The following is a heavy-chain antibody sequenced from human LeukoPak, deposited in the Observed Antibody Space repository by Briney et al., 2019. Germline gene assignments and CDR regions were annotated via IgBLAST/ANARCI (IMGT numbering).Heavy chain of an antibody. D-gene: IGHD3-16*01. V-gene: IGHV4-4*02. CDR3: ARDLGFGYFDY. CDR2: ISYSGST. CDR1: GGSISSSNW. J-gene: IGHJ4*02. Sequence: SETLSLTCAVSGGSISSSNWWSWVRQPPGKGLEWIGYISYSGSTNYIPSLKSRVTISVHTSKTQFSLKLSSVTAADTAVYYCARDLGFGYFDYWGQGTLVTVSS.